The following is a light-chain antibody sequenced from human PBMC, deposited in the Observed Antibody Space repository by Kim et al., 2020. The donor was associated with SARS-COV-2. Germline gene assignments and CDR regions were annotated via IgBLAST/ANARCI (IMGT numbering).Light chain of an antibody. J-gene: IGLJ2*01. Sequence: SYELTQPPSVSVSPGQTASITCSGDKLGDKYACWYQQKPGQSPVLVIYQDSKRPSGIPERLSGSNSGNTATLTISGTQAMDEADYYCQAWDSSTAHVVFGGGTQLTVL. CDR1: KLGDKY. CDR3: QAWDSSTAHVV. V-gene: IGLV3-1*01. CDR2: QDS.